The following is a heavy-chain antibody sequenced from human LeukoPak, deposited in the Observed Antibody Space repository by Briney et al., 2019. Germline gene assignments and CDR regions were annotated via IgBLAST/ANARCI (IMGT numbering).Heavy chain of an antibody. CDR2: IYHSGST. J-gene: IGHJ4*02. V-gene: IGHV4-30-2*01. D-gene: IGHD6-25*01. CDR1: GGSISSDGYS. CDR3: ARVSKARLPHFDY. Sequence: PSETLSLTCAVSGGSISSDGYSWSWIRQPPGKGLEWIGYIYHSGSTYYNPSLKSRVTISVDRSKNQFSLKLSSVTAADTAVYYCARVSKARLPHFDYWGQGTLVTVSS.